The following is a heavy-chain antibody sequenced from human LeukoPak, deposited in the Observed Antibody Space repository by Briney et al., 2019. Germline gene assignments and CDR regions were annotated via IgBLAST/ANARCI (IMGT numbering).Heavy chain of an antibody. V-gene: IGHV4-59*01. Sequence: SETLSLTCTVSGGSISSYYWSWIRQPPGKRLEWIGYNYSSGSTNYNPSLKSRVTVSVDTSKNQFSLKLSSVTAADTAVYYCARLKMAGDSYYFDYWGQGTLVTVSS. CDR3: ARLKMAGDSYYFDY. CDR2: NYSSGST. J-gene: IGHJ4*02. D-gene: IGHD4-17*01. CDR1: GGSISSYY.